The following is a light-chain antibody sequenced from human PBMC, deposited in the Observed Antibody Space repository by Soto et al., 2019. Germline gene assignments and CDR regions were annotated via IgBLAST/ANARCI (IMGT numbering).Light chain of an antibody. Sequence: EIVLTQSPATLSLPPGERATLCCRASQSVSSYLAWYQQKPGQAPRLLIYDASNRATGIPARFSGSGSGTDFTLTISRLEPEDFAVYYCQQYGSSGTFGQGTKVDIK. V-gene: IGKV3-11*01. CDR1: QSVSSY. CDR3: QQYGSSGT. CDR2: DAS. J-gene: IGKJ1*01.